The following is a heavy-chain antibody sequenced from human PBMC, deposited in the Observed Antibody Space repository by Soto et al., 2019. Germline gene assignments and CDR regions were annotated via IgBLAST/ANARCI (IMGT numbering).Heavy chain of an antibody. CDR2: INPNSGGT. CDR1: GDTFTGSY. V-gene: IGHV1-2*04. J-gene: IGHJ5*02. CDR3: ARDQPFYYIIPGYTNWFDL. Sequence: ASVKVSCKASGDTFTGSYMHWVRQAPGQGLEWMGWINPNSGGTNYAQKFQGWVTMTRDTSISTAYMELSRLRSDDTAVYYCARDQPFYYIIPGYTNWFDLPGQRTLVTVS. D-gene: IGHD3-3*01.